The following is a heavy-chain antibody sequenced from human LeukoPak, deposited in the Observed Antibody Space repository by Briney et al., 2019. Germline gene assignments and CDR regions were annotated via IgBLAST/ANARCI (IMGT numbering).Heavy chain of an antibody. CDR3: VRSVSGNYGRFDY. D-gene: IGHD1-26*01. V-gene: IGHV3-74*03. J-gene: IGHJ4*02. CDR1: GFTFGNYW. Sequence: GGSLRLSCAASGFTFGNYWMHWVSQTPGKGLVWVSRVSPDGRGTTYADSVKGRFTISRDKDKSTFLQMNSLRAEDTAVYYCVRSVSGNYGRFDYWGQGTLVTVSS. CDR2: VSPDGRGT.